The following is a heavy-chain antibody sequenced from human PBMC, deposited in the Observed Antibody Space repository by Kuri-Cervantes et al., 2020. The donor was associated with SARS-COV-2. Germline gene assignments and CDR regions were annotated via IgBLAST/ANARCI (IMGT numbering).Heavy chain of an antibody. D-gene: IGHD3-3*01. CDR2: ISSNGGST. CDR1: GFTFSSYA. CDR3: VKEGSYDFWSDYLPYYFDY. J-gene: IGHJ4*02. Sequence: GGSLRLSCSASGFTFSSYARHWVRQAPGKGLEYVSAISSNGGSTYYADSVKGRFTISRDNSKNTLYLQMSSLRAEDTAVYYCVKEGSYDFWSDYLPYYFDYWGQGTLVTVSS. V-gene: IGHV3-64D*06.